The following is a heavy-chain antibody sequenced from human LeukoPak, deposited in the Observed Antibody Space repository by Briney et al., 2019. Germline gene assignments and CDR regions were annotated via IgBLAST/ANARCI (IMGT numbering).Heavy chain of an antibody. J-gene: IGHJ4*02. V-gene: IGHV3-20*04. CDR1: GITVGANF. CDR2: INWNGGST. CDR3: ARGHTAVTRHFDF. Sequence: GGSLRLSCAASGITVGANFMTWVRQAPGKGLEWVSGINWNGGSTGYADSVKGRFTISRDNAKNLLYLDMNSLRAEDTAVYYCARGHTAVTRHFDFWGQGTLVTVSS. D-gene: IGHD4-17*01.